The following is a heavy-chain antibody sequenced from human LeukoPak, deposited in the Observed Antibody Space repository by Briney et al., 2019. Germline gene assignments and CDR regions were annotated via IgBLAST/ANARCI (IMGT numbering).Heavy chain of an antibody. J-gene: IGHJ4*02. CDR2: ISSSSYT. Sequence: GGSLRLSCAASGFTFSDYYMSWIRQAPGKGLEWVSYISSSSYTNYADSVKGRFTISRDNAKNSLYLQMNSLRAEDTAVYYCARAWRGSYVFDYWGQGTLVTVSS. D-gene: IGHD3-3*01. CDR1: GFTFSDYY. CDR3: ARAWRGSYVFDY. V-gene: IGHV3-11*05.